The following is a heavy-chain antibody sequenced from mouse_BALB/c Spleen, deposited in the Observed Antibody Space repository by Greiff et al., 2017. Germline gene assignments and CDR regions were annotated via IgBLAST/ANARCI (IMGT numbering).Heavy chain of an antibody. V-gene: IGHV5-4*02. D-gene: IGHD3-1*01. CDR2: ISDGGSYT. CDR1: GFTFSDYY. J-gene: IGHJ4*01. Sequence: EVKLVESGGGLVKPGGSLKLSCAASGFTFSDYYMYWVRQTPEKRLEWVATISDGGSYTYYPDSVKGRFTISRDNAKNNLYLQMSSLKSEDTAMYYCARASSGYPSYAMDDWGQGTSVTVSS. CDR3: ARASSGYPSYAMDD.